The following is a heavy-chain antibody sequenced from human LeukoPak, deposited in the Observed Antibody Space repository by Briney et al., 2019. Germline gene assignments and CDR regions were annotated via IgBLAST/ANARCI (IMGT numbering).Heavy chain of an antibody. D-gene: IGHD3-10*01. CDR1: GGSFSGYY. V-gene: IGHV4-34*01. CDR3: ARGRRGVFRWFGEDYYFDY. Sequence: SETLSLTCAVYGGSFSGYYWSWIRQPPGKGLGWIGEINHSGSTNYNPSLKSRVTISVDTSKNQFSLKLSSVTAADTAVYYCARGRRGVFRWFGEDYYFDYWGQGTLVTVSS. J-gene: IGHJ4*02. CDR2: INHSGST.